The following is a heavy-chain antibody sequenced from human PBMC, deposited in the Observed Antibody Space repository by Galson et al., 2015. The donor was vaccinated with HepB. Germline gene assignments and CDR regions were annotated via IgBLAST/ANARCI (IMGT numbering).Heavy chain of an antibody. CDR3: AHRPAPDYDILLNWFDP. V-gene: IGHV2-5*02. Sequence: PALVKPTQTLTLTSTFSGFSLSTSGVGVGWIRPPPGKALEWLALIYWDDDKRSSPSLRSRLTITKDTSNNQVVLNMTNMDPVDTATYYCAHRPAPDYDILLNWFDPWGKGTLVTVSS. CDR1: GFSLSTSGVG. J-gene: IGHJ5*02. D-gene: IGHD3-9*01. CDR2: IYWDDDK.